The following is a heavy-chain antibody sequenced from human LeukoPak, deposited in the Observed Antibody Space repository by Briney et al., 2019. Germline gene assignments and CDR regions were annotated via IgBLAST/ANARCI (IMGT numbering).Heavy chain of an antibody. CDR2: ISYDGSNK. D-gene: IGHD1-26*01. Sequence: PGGSLRLSCAASGFTFSDYYMSWIRQAPGKGPEWVAVISYDGSNKYYADSVKGRFTISRDNSKNTLYLQMNSLRAEDTAVYYCAKSTVGATYYYYGMDVWGQGTTVTVSS. V-gene: IGHV3-30*18. CDR3: AKSTVGATYYYYGMDV. CDR1: GFTFSDYY. J-gene: IGHJ6*02.